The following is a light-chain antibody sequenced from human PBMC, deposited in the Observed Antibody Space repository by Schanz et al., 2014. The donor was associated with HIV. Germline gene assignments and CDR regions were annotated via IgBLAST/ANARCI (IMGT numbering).Light chain of an antibody. CDR1: SSDVGGYNF. J-gene: IGLJ1*01. Sequence: QSALTQPPSASGSPGQSVTIFCTGTSSDVGGYNFVSWYQQYPGKAPKLMIYEVTKRPSGVSNRFSGSKSGNTASLTISGLQAEDEADYYCSSYTSSSTYVFGTGTKLTVL. V-gene: IGLV2-14*01. CDR2: EVT. CDR3: SSYTSSSTYV.